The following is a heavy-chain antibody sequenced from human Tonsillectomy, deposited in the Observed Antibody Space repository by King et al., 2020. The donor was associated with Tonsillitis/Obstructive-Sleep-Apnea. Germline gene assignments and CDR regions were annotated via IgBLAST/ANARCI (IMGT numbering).Heavy chain of an antibody. CDR1: GFTFRSYG. V-gene: IGHV3-33*01. Sequence: VQLVESGGGVVQPGRSLRLSCAAAGFTFRSYGMSLVRQAPGKGLERWAVIWYDGSKKYFADYVKGRIPIVRDKSKNTLYLQRNSLRAEDTAVYYCARGGDIVVVPAAMNWFDPWGQGTLVTVSS. D-gene: IGHD2-2*01. CDR3: ARGGDIVVVPAAMNWFDP. CDR2: IWYDGSKK. J-gene: IGHJ5*02.